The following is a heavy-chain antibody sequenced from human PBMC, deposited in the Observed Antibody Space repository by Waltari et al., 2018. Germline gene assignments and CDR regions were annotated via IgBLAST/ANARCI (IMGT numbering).Heavy chain of an antibody. D-gene: IGHD6-19*01. J-gene: IGHJ5*02. V-gene: IGHV3-23*03. Sequence: EVQLVESGGGLVQPGGSLRLSCAASGFTFSSYSMNWVRQAPGKGLEWLSVIYSASTTNYVDSVKGRFTISRDNSKSTMYLQMNSLRPEDTAVYYCAKDQSGWNRFKSWGQGTLVIVSP. CDR3: AKDQSGWNRFKS. CDR1: GFTFSSYS. CDR2: IYSASTT.